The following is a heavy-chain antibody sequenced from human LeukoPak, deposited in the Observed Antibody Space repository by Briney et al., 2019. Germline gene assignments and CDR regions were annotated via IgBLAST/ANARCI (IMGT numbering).Heavy chain of an antibody. CDR1: GYTFTGYY. J-gene: IGHJ3*02. CDR2: INPNSGGT. V-gene: IGHV1-2*06. D-gene: IGHD4/OR15-4a*01. CDR3: ARVKFNYGDHAFDI. Sequence: GASVKVSCKASGYTFTGYYMHWVRQAPGQGLEWMGRINPNSGGTNYAQKFQGRVTMTRDTSISTAYMELSRLRSDDTAVYYCARVKFNYGDHAFDIWGQGTMATVSS.